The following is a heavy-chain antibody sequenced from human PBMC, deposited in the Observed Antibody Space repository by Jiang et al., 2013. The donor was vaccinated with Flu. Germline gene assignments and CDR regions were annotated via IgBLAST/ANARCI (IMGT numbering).Heavy chain of an antibody. CDR2: IYSGGST. CDR1: SNY. J-gene: IGHJ6*02. Sequence: SNYMSWVRQAPGKGLEWVSVIYSGGSTYYADSVKGRFTISRDNSKNTLYLQMNSLRAEDTAVYYCAITGTTSSDYYYYGMDVWGQGTTVTVSS. CDR3: AITGTTSSDYYYYGMDV. V-gene: IGHV3-66*01. D-gene: IGHD1-7*01.